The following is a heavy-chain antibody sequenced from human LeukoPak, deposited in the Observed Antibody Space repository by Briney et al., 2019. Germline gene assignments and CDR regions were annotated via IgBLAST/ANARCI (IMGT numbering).Heavy chain of an antibody. J-gene: IGHJ5*02. CDR1: GYKLTNNW. CDR3: VRFGLTSSLDH. CDR2: IYPGYSDA. V-gene: IGHV5-51*01. D-gene: IGHD6-13*01. Sequence: GESLKISCKISGYKLTNNWIGWVRQVPGKGLEWMGLIYPGYSDAKYSPSFQGQVTLSVDASISTAYLQLRGLRASDTAIYYCVRFGLTSSLDHWGQGTLVTVSS.